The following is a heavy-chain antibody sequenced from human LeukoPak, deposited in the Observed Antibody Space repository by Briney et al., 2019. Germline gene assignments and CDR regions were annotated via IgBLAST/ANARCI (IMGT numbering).Heavy chain of an antibody. CDR2: IKSKTDGGTT. V-gene: IGHV3-15*07. CDR1: GFTFSNAW. Sequence: PGGSLRLSCAASGFTFSNAWMNRVRQAPGKGLEWVGRIKSKTDGGTTDYAAPVKGRFTISRDDSKNTLYLQMNSLKTEDTAVYYCTTGPGSYSSSWYDYWGQGTLVTVSS. J-gene: IGHJ4*02. CDR3: TTGPGSYSSSWYDY. D-gene: IGHD6-13*01.